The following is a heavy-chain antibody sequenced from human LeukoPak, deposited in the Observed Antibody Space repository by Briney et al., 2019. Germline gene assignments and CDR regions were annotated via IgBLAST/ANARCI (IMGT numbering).Heavy chain of an antibody. D-gene: IGHD6-13*01. CDR2: IYYSGST. CDR1: GGSISSSSYY. V-gene: IGHV4-39*01. CDR3: ARLHSSSWYLNY. J-gene: IGHJ4*02. Sequence: PSETLSLTCTVSGGSISSSSYYWGWIRQPPGQGLEWIGSIYYSGSTCYNPSLKSRVTISVDTSKNQFSLKLSSVTAADTAVYYCARLHSSSWYLNYWGQGTLVTVSS.